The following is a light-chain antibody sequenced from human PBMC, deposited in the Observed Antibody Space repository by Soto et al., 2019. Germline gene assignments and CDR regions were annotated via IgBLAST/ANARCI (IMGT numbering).Light chain of an antibody. V-gene: IGLV2-23*02. CDR3: CSYAGSTRV. CDR1: SSDVGGYNY. Sequence: QSALTQPASVSGSPGQSIAISCTGTSSDVGGYNYVSWYQQVPGKAPKLLIYGVNQWPSGISDRFSGSKSGNTASLTISGLQAEDEADYYCCSYAGSTRVFGSGTKVTVL. CDR2: GVN. J-gene: IGLJ1*01.